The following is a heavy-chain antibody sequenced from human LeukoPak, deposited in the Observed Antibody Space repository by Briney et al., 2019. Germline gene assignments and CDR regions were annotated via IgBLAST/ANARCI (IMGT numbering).Heavy chain of an antibody. D-gene: IGHD2-8*01. CDR2: ISSSGSTK. CDR3: AHHGGGTIRIAAFDI. Sequence: GGSLRLSCAASGFTFSSYEMNWVRQAPGKGLEWVSYISSSGSTKDYADSAKGRFTISRDNSKNTLYLQLNSLRAEDTAIYYCAHHGGGTIRIAAFDIWGQGTMVTVSS. V-gene: IGHV3-48*03. CDR1: GFTFSSYE. J-gene: IGHJ3*02.